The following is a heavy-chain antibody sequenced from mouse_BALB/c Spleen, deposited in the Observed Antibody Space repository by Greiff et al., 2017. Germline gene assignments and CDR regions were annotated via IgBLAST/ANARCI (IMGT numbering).Heavy chain of an antibody. D-gene: IGHD2-14*01. J-gene: IGHJ3*01. CDR1: GFSLTGYG. CDR2: IWGDGST. Sequence: VQLQQSGPGLVAPSQSLSITCTVSGFSLTGYGVNWVRQPPGKGLEWLGMIWGDGSTDYNSAINSRLSISKENAKSQVFLNMNSLQTDDTARYYGASSYGYDGAWFAYWGQGTLVTVSA. V-gene: IGHV2-6-7*01. CDR3: ASSYGYDGAWFAY.